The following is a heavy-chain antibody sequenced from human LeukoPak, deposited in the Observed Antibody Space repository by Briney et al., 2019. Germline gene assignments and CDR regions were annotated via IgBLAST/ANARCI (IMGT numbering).Heavy chain of an antibody. V-gene: IGHV3-11*01. CDR1: GFTYSDYY. CDR3: ARLLVYGYSYGQFDY. D-gene: IGHD5-18*01. CDR2: ISSSGSTR. Sequence: GWSLRHTFPSSGFTYSDYYINGIGQAPAKGRDWVSYISSSGSTRYYADSVKGRFTIYRDNAKSSLYLQMNSLRAEDTAVYYCARLLVYGYSYGQFDYWGQGTLVTVSS. J-gene: IGHJ4*02.